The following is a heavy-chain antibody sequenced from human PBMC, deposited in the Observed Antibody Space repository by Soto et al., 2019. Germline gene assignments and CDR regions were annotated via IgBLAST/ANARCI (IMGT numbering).Heavy chain of an antibody. CDR1: GFTFSHAW. Sequence: EMHVVDSGGGLVKPGGSFRLSCAASGFTFSHAWMSWVRQAPGKGLEWVGRIKSKADGETKDYCAPVRGRCTISRDHAKDTLYLQMISLRIEDTAVYYCCVVKRLDQYSTSGYWFDPWGPGTLVTVSS. J-gene: IGHJ5*02. D-gene: IGHD2-15*01. CDR2: IKSKADGETK. V-gene: IGHV3-15*01. CDR3: CVVKRLDQYSTSGYWFDP.